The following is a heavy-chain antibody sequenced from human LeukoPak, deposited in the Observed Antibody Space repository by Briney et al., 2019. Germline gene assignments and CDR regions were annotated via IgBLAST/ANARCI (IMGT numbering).Heavy chain of an antibody. V-gene: IGHV3-48*01. J-gene: IGHJ4*02. Sequence: GGSLRLPCTASGFPFIEYSMNWVRQVPGKGLEWIAYIGIDSGNTKYADSVRGRFTISADKTKNSLYLQMNSLRVEDTAVYYCARDHNYAFDNWGQGTLVSVAS. CDR1: GFPFIEYS. CDR2: IGIDSGNT. CDR3: ARDHNYAFDN. D-gene: IGHD1-1*01.